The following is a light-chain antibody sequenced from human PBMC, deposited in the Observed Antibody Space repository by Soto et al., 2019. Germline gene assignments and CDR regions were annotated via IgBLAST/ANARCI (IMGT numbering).Light chain of an antibody. Sequence: QSALTQPASVSGSPGQSISISCTGTSSDVGAYNFVSWYQQHPDKAPKLVIFDVNNRPSGVSNRFSGSKSGNTASLTISGLRAEDEADYYCTSYTSSSTYVFGTGTKLTVL. CDR1: SSDVGAYNF. CDR3: TSYTSSSTYV. V-gene: IGLV2-14*01. J-gene: IGLJ1*01. CDR2: DVN.